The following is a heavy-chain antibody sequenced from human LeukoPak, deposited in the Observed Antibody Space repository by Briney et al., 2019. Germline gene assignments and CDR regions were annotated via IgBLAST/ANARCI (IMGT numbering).Heavy chain of an antibody. V-gene: IGHV4-30-2*01. J-gene: IGHJ4*02. Sequence: TSQTLSLTCTVSGGSISSGGYYWSWIRQPPGKGLEWIGYIYHSGSTYYNPSLKSRVTITLDTSKNQFSLKLTSVTAADTAVYFCARASYYYDTSGYYYTYWGQGTLVSVSS. D-gene: IGHD3-22*01. CDR2: IYHSGST. CDR3: ARASYYYDTSGYYYTY. CDR1: GGSISSGGYY.